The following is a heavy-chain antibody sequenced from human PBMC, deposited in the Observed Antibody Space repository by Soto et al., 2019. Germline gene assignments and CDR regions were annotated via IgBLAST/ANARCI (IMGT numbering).Heavy chain of an antibody. CDR2: IWHDGKNK. D-gene: IGHD5-12*01. V-gene: IGHV3-33*08. Sequence: LSLTCTASGVSISSSSYYGVWVRQAPGKGLEWVAVIWHDGKNKYYADSVKGRFTISRDNSKNTLYLQMNSLRAEDTAVYYCARGLYSGWHYFDYWGQGTLVTVSS. CDR3: ARGLYSGWHYFDY. J-gene: IGHJ4*02. CDR1: GVSISSSSYY.